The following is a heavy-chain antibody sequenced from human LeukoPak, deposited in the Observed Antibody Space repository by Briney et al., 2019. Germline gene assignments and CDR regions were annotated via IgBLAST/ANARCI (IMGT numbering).Heavy chain of an antibody. D-gene: IGHD5-18*01. CDR1: AFTFSSHG. Sequence: PGGSLRPSCAAPAFTFSSHGMPWVRQAPGKRLESAAFILYDGSNKSYADSVKGRLTISRDNSKNTLYLQMNSLRAEDTAVYYCAKQLWRLRVIDYWGQGALVTVSS. V-gene: IGHV3-30*02. CDR3: AKQLWRLRVIDY. J-gene: IGHJ4*02. CDR2: ILYDGSNK.